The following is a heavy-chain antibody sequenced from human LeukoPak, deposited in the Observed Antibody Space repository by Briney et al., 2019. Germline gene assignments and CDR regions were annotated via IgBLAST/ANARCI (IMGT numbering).Heavy chain of an antibody. J-gene: IGHJ4*02. V-gene: IGHV3-64D*06. CDR1: EFTFGAYA. D-gene: IGHD6-13*01. Sequence: PGGSLRLSCSASEFTFGAYAMLSVRQAPGKGLEYVSAISSNGRDAYYAASVRGRFSISRVNSNNTLYLQISSLRPDDTAMYYCARLAAAGHSYFWGQGALVAVSS. CDR3: ARLAAAGHSYF. CDR2: ISSNGRDA.